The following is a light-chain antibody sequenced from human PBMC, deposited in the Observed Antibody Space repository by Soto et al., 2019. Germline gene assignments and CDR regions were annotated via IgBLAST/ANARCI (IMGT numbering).Light chain of an antibody. J-gene: IGKJ1*01. CDR2: AAS. CDR1: QSISIN. V-gene: IGKV3-15*01. Sequence: EIVMTQSPATLSVSPGERAILSCRASQSISINLAWYQQKPGQAPRLLIYAASNMATGVPARFSGSGSGTEFTLTISSLEPDDFAVYYCQQYYSLGTFGQGTKVDIK. CDR3: QQYYSLGT.